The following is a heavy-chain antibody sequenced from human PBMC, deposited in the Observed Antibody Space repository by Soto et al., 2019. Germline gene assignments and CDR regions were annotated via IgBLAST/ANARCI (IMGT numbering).Heavy chain of an antibody. Sequence: GGSLTLSCAASGFTFNIYDMHWVRQAPDKRLGWVALISYDGSNQYYADSVKGRFTISRDNSKTTLFLQMNSLRADDTAVYYCAKDQTSGQGSFDSWGQGTLVTVSS. CDR3: AKDQTSGQGSFDS. J-gene: IGHJ4*02. CDR2: ISYDGSNQ. V-gene: IGHV3-30*18. CDR1: GFTFNIYD.